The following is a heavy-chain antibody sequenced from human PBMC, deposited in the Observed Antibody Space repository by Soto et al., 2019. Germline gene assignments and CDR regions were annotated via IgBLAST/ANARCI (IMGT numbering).Heavy chain of an antibody. CDR2: IWYDGSNK. D-gene: IGHD3-16*01. CDR3: ARDGGRRGAEESYYYYGMDV. CDR1: GFTFSSYG. V-gene: IGHV3-33*01. Sequence: PGESLRLSCAASGFTFSSYGMHWVRQAPGKGLEWVAVIWYDGSNKYYADSVKGRFTISRDNSKNTLYLQMNSLRAEDTAVYYCARDGGRRGAEESYYYYGMDVWGQGTTVTVSS. J-gene: IGHJ6*02.